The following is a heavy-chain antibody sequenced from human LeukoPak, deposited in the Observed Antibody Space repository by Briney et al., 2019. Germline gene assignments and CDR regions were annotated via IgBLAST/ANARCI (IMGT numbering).Heavy chain of an antibody. CDR1: GFTFDDYA. CDR3: AKASSEKYFDY. CDR2: ISWESGTI. V-gene: IGHV3-9*01. J-gene: IGHJ4*02. Sequence: GGSLRLSCATSGFTFDDYAMHWVRQAPGKGLEWVSGISWESGTIDYADSVKGRFTNSRDNAKNSLYLQMNSLRPEDTALYYCAKASSEKYFDYWGQGTLVTVSS.